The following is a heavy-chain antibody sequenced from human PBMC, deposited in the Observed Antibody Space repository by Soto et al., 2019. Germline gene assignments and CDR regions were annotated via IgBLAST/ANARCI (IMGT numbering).Heavy chain of an antibody. CDR2: IIPILGIA. V-gene: IGHV1-69*02. CDR3: AVNDYGDYSSHDY. D-gene: IGHD4-17*01. CDR1: GGTFSSYT. J-gene: IGHJ4*02. Sequence: QVQLVQSGAEVKKPGSSVKVSCKASGGTFSSYTISWVRQAPGQGLEWMGRIIPILGIANYAKKFQGRVTITADKSTRTAYMELSSLRSEDTAVYYCAVNDYGDYSSHDYWGQGTLVTVSS.